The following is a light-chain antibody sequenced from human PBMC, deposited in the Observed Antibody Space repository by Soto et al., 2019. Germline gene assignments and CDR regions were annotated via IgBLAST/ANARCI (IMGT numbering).Light chain of an antibody. CDR1: QSVSSN. Sequence: EVVLTQSPATLSLSPGEGATLSCRASQSVSSNLAWYQQKPGQAPRLLIYGASTRATGIPARFSGSGSGTEFTLTISSLQSEDFAVYYCQQYNNWPPITFGQGTRLEI. CDR2: GAS. J-gene: IGKJ5*01. V-gene: IGKV3-15*01. CDR3: QQYNNWPPIT.